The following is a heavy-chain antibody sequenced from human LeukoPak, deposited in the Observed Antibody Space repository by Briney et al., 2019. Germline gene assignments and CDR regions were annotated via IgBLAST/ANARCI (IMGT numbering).Heavy chain of an antibody. CDR2: INPNSGGT. CDR3: ARDPADCGGDCDPFDY. CDR1: GYTFTGYY. D-gene: IGHD2-21*02. V-gene: IGHV1-2*02. Sequence: ASVKVSCKASGYTFTGYYMHWVRQAPGQGLEWMGWINPNSGGTNYAQKFQGRVTMTRDTSISTAYMELSRLRSDDTAVYYCARDPADCGGDCDPFDYWGQGTLVTVSS. J-gene: IGHJ4*02.